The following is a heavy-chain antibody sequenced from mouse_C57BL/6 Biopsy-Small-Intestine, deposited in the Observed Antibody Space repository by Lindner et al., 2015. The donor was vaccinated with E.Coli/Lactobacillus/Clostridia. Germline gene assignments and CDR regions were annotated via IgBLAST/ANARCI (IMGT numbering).Heavy chain of an antibody. CDR1: GGTFSSYA. D-gene: IGHD1-1*01. J-gene: IGHJ1*01. CDR3: ARAYRGYSSGWYYYYGMDV. V-gene: IGHV1-81*01. CDR2: IIPIFGTA. Sequence: SVKVSCKASGGTFSSYAISWVRQAPGQGLEWMGGIIPIFGTANYAQKFQGQSHDYRGRIHGAQPTMELSSLRSEDTAVYYCARAYRGYSSGWYYYYGMDVWGQGTTVTVSS.